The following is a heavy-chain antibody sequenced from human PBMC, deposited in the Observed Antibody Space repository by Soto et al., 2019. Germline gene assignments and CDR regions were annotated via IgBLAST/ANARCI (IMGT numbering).Heavy chain of an antibody. CDR1: GYTFTGYY. V-gene: IGHV1-2*02. Sequence: ASVKVSCKASGYTFTGYYMHWVRQAPGQGLEWMGWINPNSGGANYAQKFQGRVTMTRDTSISTAYMELSRLRSDDTAVYYCARDEYDFWSGDAYYGMDVWGQGTTVTVFS. D-gene: IGHD3-3*01. CDR3: ARDEYDFWSGDAYYGMDV. J-gene: IGHJ6*02. CDR2: INPNSGGA.